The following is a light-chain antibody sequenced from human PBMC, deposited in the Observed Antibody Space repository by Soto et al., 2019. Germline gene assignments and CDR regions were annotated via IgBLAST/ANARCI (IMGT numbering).Light chain of an antibody. J-gene: IGKJ1*01. CDR1: QSVLYSSNNKNY. Sequence: DIVMTQSPDSLVVSRGEMATINCKSSQSVLYSSNNKNYLAWYQQKPGQPPKLLIYRASTREYGVHDRFSGSGSETDFTLTISSLQAEDVAVYYCQQYYSTPWTCGQGTKVEIK. V-gene: IGKV4-1*01. CDR3: QQYYSTPWT. CDR2: RAS.